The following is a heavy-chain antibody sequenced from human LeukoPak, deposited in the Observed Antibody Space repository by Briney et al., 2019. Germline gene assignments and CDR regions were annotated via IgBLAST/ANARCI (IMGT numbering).Heavy chain of an antibody. CDR1: GFTFSSYS. J-gene: IGHJ6*02. Sequence: GGSLRLSCAASGFTFSSYSMNWVRQAPGKGLEWVSSISSSSSYIYYADSVKGRFTISRDNAKNSLYLQMNSLRAEDTAVYYCARDGSDLGYCSSTSCLLSGYYYYYYGMDVWGQGTTVTVSS. V-gene: IGHV3-21*01. D-gene: IGHD2-2*01. CDR3: ARDGSDLGYCSSTSCLLSGYYYYYYGMDV. CDR2: ISSSSSYI.